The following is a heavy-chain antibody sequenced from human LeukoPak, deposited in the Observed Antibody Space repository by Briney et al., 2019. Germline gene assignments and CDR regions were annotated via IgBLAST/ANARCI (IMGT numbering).Heavy chain of an antibody. CDR1: GFTFSSYA. V-gene: IGHV4-34*01. CDR3: ARGPPYIVVVTAIGFFDY. D-gene: IGHD2-21*02. J-gene: IGHJ4*02. Sequence: PGGSLRLSCAASGFTFSSYAMSWVRQPPGKGLEWIGEINHSGSTNYNPSLKSRVTISVDTSKNQFSLKLSSVTAADTAVYYCARGPPYIVVVTAIGFFDYWGQGTLVTVSS. CDR2: INHSGST.